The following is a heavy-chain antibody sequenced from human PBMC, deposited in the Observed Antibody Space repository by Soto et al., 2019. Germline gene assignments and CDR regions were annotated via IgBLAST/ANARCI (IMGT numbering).Heavy chain of an antibody. CDR2: INHSGST. J-gene: IGHJ4*02. Sequence: SETLSLTCAVYGGSFSGYYWSWIRQPPGKGLEWIGEINHSGSTNYNPSLKSRVTISVDTSKNQFSLKLSSVTAADTAVYYCAREALGYYDSSGYYQGNGPFDYWGQGTLVTVSS. V-gene: IGHV4-34*01. CDR3: AREALGYYDSSGYYQGNGPFDY. D-gene: IGHD3-22*01. CDR1: GGSFSGYY.